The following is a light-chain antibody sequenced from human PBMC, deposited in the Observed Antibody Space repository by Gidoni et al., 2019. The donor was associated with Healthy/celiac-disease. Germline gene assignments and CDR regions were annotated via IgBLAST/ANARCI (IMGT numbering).Light chain of an antibody. CDR1: QSVSSN. Sequence: DIVMTQSPATLSVSPGARATRSCRASQSVSSNLAWYQQKPGQAPRLLIYGASTRATGIPARFSGSGSGTEFTLTISSLQSEDFAVYYCQQYNNWYTFGQGTKLEIK. CDR3: QQYNNWYT. CDR2: GAS. J-gene: IGKJ2*01. V-gene: IGKV3-15*01.